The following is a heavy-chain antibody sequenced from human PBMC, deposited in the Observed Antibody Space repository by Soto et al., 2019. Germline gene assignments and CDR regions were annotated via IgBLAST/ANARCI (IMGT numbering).Heavy chain of an antibody. CDR3: AKSPSSGWSIFDY. CDR2: ISGSGGST. D-gene: IGHD6-19*01. Sequence: GGSLRLSCAASGFTFSIYAMSWVRQAPGKGLEWVSAISGSGGSTYYADSVKGRFTISRDNSKNTLYLQMNSLRAEDTAVYYCAKSPSSGWSIFDYWGQGTLVTVSS. J-gene: IGHJ4*02. V-gene: IGHV3-23*01. CDR1: GFTFSIYA.